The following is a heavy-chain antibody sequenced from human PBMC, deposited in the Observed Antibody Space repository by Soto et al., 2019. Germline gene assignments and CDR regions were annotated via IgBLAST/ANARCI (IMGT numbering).Heavy chain of an antibody. CDR3: ARSQYQLRQRLLVYYMDV. J-gene: IGHJ6*03. CDR2: IYYSGST. Sequence: QVQLQESGPGLVKPSETLSLTCTVSGGSISSYYWSWIRQPPGKGLEWIGYIYYSGSTNYNPSLKSRVTISVDTSKNQFSLKLSSVTAADTAVYYCARSQYQLRQRLLVYYMDVWGKGTTVTVSS. V-gene: IGHV4-59*01. CDR1: GGSISSYY. D-gene: IGHD2-2*01.